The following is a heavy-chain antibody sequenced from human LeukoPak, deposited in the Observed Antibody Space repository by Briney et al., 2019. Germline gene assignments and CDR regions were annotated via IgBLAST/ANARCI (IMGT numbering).Heavy chain of an antibody. D-gene: IGHD6-19*01. CDR2: FDPEDGET. V-gene: IGHV1-24*01. J-gene: IGHJ2*01. CDR3: ATHTLAVAGTSPRWYFDL. CDR1: GYTLTELS. Sequence: GASVKVSCKVSGYTLTELSMHWVRQAPGKGLEWMGGFDPEDGETIYAQKFQGRVTMTEDTSTDTAYMELSSLRSEDTAVYYCATHTLAVAGTSPRWYFDLWGRGTLVTVSS.